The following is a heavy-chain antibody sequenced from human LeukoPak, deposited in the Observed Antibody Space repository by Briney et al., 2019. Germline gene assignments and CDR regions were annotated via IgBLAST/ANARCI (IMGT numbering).Heavy chain of an antibody. V-gene: IGHV1-69*13. CDR2: VIPIFGTA. D-gene: IGHD3-3*01. Sequence: ASVKVSCKASGGTFSSYAISWVRQAPGQGLEWMGGVIPIFGTANYAQKFQGRVTITADESTSTAYMELSSLRSEDTAVYYCARGGRFPTDPWGQGTLVTVSS. CDR3: ARGGRFPTDP. CDR1: GGTFSSYA. J-gene: IGHJ5*02.